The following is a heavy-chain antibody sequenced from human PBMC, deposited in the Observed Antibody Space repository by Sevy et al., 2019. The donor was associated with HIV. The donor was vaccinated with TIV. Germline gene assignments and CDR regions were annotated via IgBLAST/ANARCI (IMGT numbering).Heavy chain of an antibody. J-gene: IGHJ4*02. CDR3: ATSRSGYFDSSGYYIY. Sequence: GESLKISCKGSGYSFTSHWICWVRHMPGKGLEWMGIIFPDDSETRYSPSFQGQVTFSADKSINTAYLQWGSLKASDTAMYYCATSRSGYFDSSGYYIYWGQGTLVTVSS. CDR2: IFPDDSET. CDR1: GYSFTSHW. V-gene: IGHV5-51*01. D-gene: IGHD3-22*01.